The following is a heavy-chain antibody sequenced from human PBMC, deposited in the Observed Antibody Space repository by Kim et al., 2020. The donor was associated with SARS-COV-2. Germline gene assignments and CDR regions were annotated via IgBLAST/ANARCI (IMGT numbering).Heavy chain of an antibody. CDR1: GGSISSSSYY. D-gene: IGHD3-16*01. CDR3: ARVGHMGALDY. J-gene: IGHJ4*02. Sequence: SETLSLTCTVSGGSISSSSYYWGWIRQPPGKGLEWIGSIYYSGSTYYNPSLKSRVTISVDTSKNQFSLKLSSVTAADTAVYYCARVGHMGALDYWGQGTLVTVSS. CDR2: IYYSGST. V-gene: IGHV4-39*07.